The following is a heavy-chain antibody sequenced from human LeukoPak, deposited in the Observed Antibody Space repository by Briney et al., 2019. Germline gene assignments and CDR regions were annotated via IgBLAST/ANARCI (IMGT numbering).Heavy chain of an antibody. V-gene: IGHV3-7*01. Sequence: PGGSLRLSCAASGFTFSNYAMSWVRQAPGKGLEWVANIKQDGSEKYYVDSVKGRFTISRDNAKNSLYLQMNSLTPEDTAVYYCARDGLYSSGWYKSYYYYGMDVWGQGTTVTVSS. CDR3: ARDGLYSSGWYKSYYYYGMDV. D-gene: IGHD6-19*01. J-gene: IGHJ6*02. CDR2: IKQDGSEK. CDR1: GFTFSNYA.